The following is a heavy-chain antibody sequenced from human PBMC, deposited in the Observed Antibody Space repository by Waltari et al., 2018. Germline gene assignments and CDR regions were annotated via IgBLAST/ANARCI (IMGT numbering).Heavy chain of an antibody. J-gene: IGHJ6*02. D-gene: IGHD2-8*02. V-gene: IGHV4-34*02. CDR3: VRLEDCSGPGGNCYSGDSFALDV. CDR1: GGSFRGSY. CDR2: INHNGNR. Sequence: QVQLQQWGAGQLQPSETLALTRGVYGGSFRGSYWGWIRPPPGKGLEWIGEINHNGNRNHNPSLRSRVTMLADTSRSQFSLKVNSVTAADTAVYYCVRLEDCSGPGGNCYSGDSFALDVWGQGTTVTVSS.